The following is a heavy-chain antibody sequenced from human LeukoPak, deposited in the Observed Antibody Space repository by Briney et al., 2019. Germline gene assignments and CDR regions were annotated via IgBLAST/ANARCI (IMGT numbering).Heavy chain of an antibody. J-gene: IGHJ4*02. CDR3: ARVYYYDSSDFYFAY. Sequence: SETLSLTCTVSGGSISSGDYFWTWIRQPPGKGLEWIGYIYYTGSTYYNPSLKSRVSMSLDTSENQFSLRLNSVTAADTAVYYCARVYYYDSSDFYFAYWGQGTLVTVSS. CDR1: GGSISSGDYF. D-gene: IGHD3-22*01. V-gene: IGHV4-30-4*01. CDR2: IYYTGST.